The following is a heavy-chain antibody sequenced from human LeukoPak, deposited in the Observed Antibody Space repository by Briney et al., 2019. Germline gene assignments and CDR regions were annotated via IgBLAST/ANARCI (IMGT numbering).Heavy chain of an antibody. D-gene: IGHD6-13*01. CDR2: ISGSGGST. J-gene: IGHJ5*02. V-gene: IGHV3-23*01. Sequence: PGGSLRLSCAASGFTFSSYAMSWVRQAPGKGLEWVSAISGSGGSTYYADSVKGRFTISRDNSKNTLYLQMNSLRAKDTAVYYCAKWTPRNIAAAGVDPWGQGTLVTVSS. CDR3: AKWTPRNIAAAGVDP. CDR1: GFTFSSYA.